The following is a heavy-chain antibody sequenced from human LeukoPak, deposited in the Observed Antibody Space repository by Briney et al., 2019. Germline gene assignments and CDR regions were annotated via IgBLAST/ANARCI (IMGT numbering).Heavy chain of an antibody. D-gene: IGHD2-21*02. V-gene: IGHV3-23*01. J-gene: IGHJ4*02. CDR2: ISDSGGST. Sequence: SGGSLRLSCAASGFTFSNYAMSWVRQAPGKGLEWVSTISDSGGSTYYADSAKGRFTISRDNSKNTLYLQMDSLRAEDTAVYYCAKYCGGDCFRNFDSWGQGTLVTVSS. CDR3: AKYCGGDCFRNFDS. CDR1: GFTFSNYA.